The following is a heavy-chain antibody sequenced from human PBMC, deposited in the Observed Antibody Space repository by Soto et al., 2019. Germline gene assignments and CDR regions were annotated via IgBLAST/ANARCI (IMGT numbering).Heavy chain of an antibody. CDR2: ISYDGSNK. D-gene: IGHD6-13*01. J-gene: IGHJ4*02. V-gene: IGHV3-30-3*01. Sequence: QVQLVESGGGVVQPGRSLRLSCAASGFTFSSYAMHWVRQAPGKGLEWVAVISYDGSNKYYADSVKGRFTISRDNSKNTRYLQMTSLRAEDTAVYYCARATAAGTIDYWGQGTLVTVSS. CDR3: ARATAAGTIDY. CDR1: GFTFSSYA.